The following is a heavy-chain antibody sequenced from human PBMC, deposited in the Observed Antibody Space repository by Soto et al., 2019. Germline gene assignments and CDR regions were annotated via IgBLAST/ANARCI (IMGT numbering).Heavy chain of an antibody. J-gene: IGHJ5*02. CDR1: GFSLSTSGVG. CDR3: AHSLIGYYYDSRGSNWFDP. Sequence: QITLKESGPTLVKPTQTLTLTCTFSGFSLSTSGVGVGWIRQPPGKALEWLALIYWDDDKRYSPSLKSRLTSTKDTSKNQVVLTMTHIDPVDTATYYCAHSLIGYYYDSRGSNWFDPWGQGTLVTVSS. D-gene: IGHD3-22*01. CDR2: IYWDDDK. V-gene: IGHV2-5*02.